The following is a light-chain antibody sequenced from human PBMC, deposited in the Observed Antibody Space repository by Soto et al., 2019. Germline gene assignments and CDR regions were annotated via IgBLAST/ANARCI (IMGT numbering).Light chain of an antibody. Sequence: EIVLTQSPGTLSLSPGERATLSCRASQSVSSSHLAWYQQRRGQAPGLLIHGASNRATGIPDRFSGSGSGTDFTLTISRLEPEDFAVYYCQQYGGSPRTFGQGTKVDIK. CDR3: QQYGGSPRT. CDR1: QSVSSSH. J-gene: IGKJ1*01. V-gene: IGKV3-20*01. CDR2: GAS.